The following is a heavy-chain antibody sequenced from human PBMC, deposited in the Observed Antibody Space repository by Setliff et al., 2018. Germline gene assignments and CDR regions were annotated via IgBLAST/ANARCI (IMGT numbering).Heavy chain of an antibody. J-gene: IGHJ4*02. CDR3: ERAFWTYSDYASLACFDY. V-gene: IGHV3-7*03. D-gene: IGHD5-12*01. CDR1: GFTFSSYW. Sequence: QSGGSLRLSCAASGFTFSSYWMSWVRQAPGKGLEWVANIKQDGSEKYYVDSVKGRFTIFRDNAKKSLYLQMNSLRDEDTAVYYCERAFWTYSDYASLACFDYWGQGALVTVSS. CDR2: IKQDGSEK.